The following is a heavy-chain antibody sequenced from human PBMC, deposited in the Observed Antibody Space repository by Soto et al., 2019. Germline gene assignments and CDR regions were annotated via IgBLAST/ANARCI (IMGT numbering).Heavy chain of an antibody. Sequence: GGSLRLSCAASGFTFSSYWMSWVRQAPGKGLEWVANIKQDGSEKYYVDSVKGRFTISRDNAKNSLYLQMNSLRAEDTAVYYCARPSKQFDYYYGMDVWGQGTTVTVSS. D-gene: IGHD6-6*01. CDR2: IKQDGSEK. J-gene: IGHJ6*02. CDR3: ARPSKQFDYYYGMDV. V-gene: IGHV3-7*01. CDR1: GFTFSSYW.